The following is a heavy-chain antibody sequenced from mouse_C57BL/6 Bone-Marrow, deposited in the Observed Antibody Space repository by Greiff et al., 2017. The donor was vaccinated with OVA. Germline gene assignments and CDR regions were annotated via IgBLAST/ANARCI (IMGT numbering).Heavy chain of an antibody. CDR1: GFSFNTYA. Sequence: GGGLVQPKGSLKLSCAASGFSFNTYAMNWVRQAPGKGLEWVARIRSKSNNYATYYADSVKDRFTISRDDSESMLYLQMNNLKTEDTAMYYCVRQGYGHLFDYWGQGTTLTVSS. D-gene: IGHD2-10*02. CDR2: IRSKSNNYAT. V-gene: IGHV10-1*01. CDR3: VRQGYGHLFDY. J-gene: IGHJ2*01.